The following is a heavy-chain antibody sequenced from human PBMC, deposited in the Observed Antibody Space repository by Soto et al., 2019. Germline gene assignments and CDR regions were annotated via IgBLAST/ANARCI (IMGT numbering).Heavy chain of an antibody. CDR3: ARDPGYCTNGVCPIFDF. CDR2: IYHGGRT. Sequence: SETLSLTCTVSGDSVTNYFWSWMRQPPGKGLEWIGHIYHGGRTNYSPSLRSRVTMSLDSSKNQFSLNLSSVTAADTAVYFCARDPGYCTNGVCPIFDFWGQGLLVTLSS. D-gene: IGHD2-8*01. CDR1: GDSVTNYF. J-gene: IGHJ4*02. V-gene: IGHV4-59*02.